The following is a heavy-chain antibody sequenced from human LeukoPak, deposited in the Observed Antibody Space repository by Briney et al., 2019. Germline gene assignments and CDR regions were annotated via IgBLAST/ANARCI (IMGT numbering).Heavy chain of an antibody. D-gene: IGHD1-26*01. CDR3: ARDSHEKNSGSHLILCY. CDR1: GFTFSSYE. J-gene: IGHJ4*02. V-gene: IGHV3-48*03. CDR2: ISSSGSTI. Sequence: GGSLRLSCAASGFTFSSYEMNWVRQAPGKGLEWVSYISSSGSTIYYADSVKGRFTISRDNAKNSLYLQMNSLRAEDTAVYYCARDSHEKNSGSHLILCYWGQGILVTVSS.